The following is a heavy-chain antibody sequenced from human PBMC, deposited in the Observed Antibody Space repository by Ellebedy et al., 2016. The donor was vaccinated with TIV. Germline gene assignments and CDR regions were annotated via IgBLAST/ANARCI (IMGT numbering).Heavy chain of an antibody. CDR2: IDWKDDK. D-gene: IGHD4-17*01. V-gene: IGHV2-70*13. J-gene: IGHJ5*02. CDR3: ARAYYGDYANWFDP. CDR1: GFSLSTSGMC. Sequence: SGPTLVXPTQTLTLTCTFSGFSLSTSGMCVTWIRQPPGKALEWLALIDWKDDKHYSTSLQTRLTISQDTSKNQVVLTLTNMETIDTGTYYCARAYYGDYANWFDPWGQGTLVTVSS.